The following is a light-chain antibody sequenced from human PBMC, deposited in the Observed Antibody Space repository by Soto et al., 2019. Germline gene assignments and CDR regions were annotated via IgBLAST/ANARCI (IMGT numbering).Light chain of an antibody. J-gene: IGLJ1*01. V-gene: IGLV1-40*01. Sequence: QSVLTQPPSVSGAPGQRVTISCTGSSSNIGADYDVNWYQQFPGTAPKLLIYGNDNRPSGVPDRFSGSKSDTSASLAVTGLQAEDEADYYCQSYDSSLSGSYVFGTGTKVTVL. CDR3: QSYDSSLSGSYV. CDR1: SSNIGADYD. CDR2: GND.